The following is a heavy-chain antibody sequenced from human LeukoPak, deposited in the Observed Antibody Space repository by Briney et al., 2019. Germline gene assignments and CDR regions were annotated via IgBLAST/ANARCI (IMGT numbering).Heavy chain of an antibody. J-gene: IGHJ3*02. V-gene: IGHV3-73*01. CDR2: IRSRANNYAT. CDR1: GFTFSGST. Sequence: GGSLRLSCAASGFTFSGSTMHWVRQASGKGLEWVGRIRSRANNYATAYGASVKGRFTISRDESENTAYLQMNSLETEDTAVYYCARQGAPEAFDIWGQGTMVTVSS. CDR3: ARQGAPEAFDI.